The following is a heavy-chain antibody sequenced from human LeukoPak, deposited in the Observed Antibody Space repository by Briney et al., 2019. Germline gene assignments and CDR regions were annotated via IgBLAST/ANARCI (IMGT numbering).Heavy chain of an antibody. CDR2: INPNSGGT. CDR1: GYTFTGYY. D-gene: IGHD1-1*01. V-gene: IGHV1-2*02. J-gene: IGHJ5*02. Sequence: GASVKVSCKASGYTFTGYYMHWVRQAPGQGLEWMGWINPNSGGTNYAQKFQGRVTMTRDTSISTAYMELSRLRSDDTAVYYCARVRMGTHINWFDPWGQGTLVTVSS. CDR3: ARVRMGTHINWFDP.